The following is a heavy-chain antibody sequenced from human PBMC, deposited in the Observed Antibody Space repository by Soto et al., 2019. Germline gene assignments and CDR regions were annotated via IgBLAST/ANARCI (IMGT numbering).Heavy chain of an antibody. D-gene: IGHD6-19*01. CDR2: IGTVGDT. CDR1: GFTFSSYD. Sequence: EVQLVESGGGLVQPGGSLRLSCAASGFTFSSYDMHWVRQATGKGLECVSAIGTVGDTYYPGSVKGRFTISRENAKNSLYLQMNSLRAGDTAVYYCARGGGSSGRYYYYGMDVWGQGTTVTVSS. J-gene: IGHJ6*02. CDR3: ARGGGSSGRYYYYGMDV. V-gene: IGHV3-13*01.